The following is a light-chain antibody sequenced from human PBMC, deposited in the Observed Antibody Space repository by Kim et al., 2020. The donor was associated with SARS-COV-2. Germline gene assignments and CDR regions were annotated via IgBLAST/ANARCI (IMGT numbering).Light chain of an antibody. CDR3: QQYNSHSYT. Sequence: ASIGDRVTITCRASQSISSWLAWYQQKPGKAPRLLIYKASNLESGVSSRFSGSGSGTEFTLSISSLQPDDLATYYCQQYNSHSYTFGQGTKLEI. V-gene: IGKV1-5*03. J-gene: IGKJ2*01. CDR2: KAS. CDR1: QSISSW.